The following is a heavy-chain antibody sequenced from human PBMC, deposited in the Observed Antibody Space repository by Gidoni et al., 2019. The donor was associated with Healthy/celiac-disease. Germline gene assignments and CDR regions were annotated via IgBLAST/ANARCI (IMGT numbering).Heavy chain of an antibody. Sequence: EVRLVGSGGGLIQPGGSLSLPCAPSGFPVSSNYMSWVRQAPGKGLEWVSVIYSGGSTYYADSVKGRFTISRDNSKNTLYLQMNSLRAEDTAVYYCAREKSGYDALDYWGQGTLVTVSS. D-gene: IGHD5-12*01. J-gene: IGHJ4*02. CDR1: GFPVSSNY. CDR3: AREKSGYDALDY. V-gene: IGHV3-53*01. CDR2: IYSGGST.